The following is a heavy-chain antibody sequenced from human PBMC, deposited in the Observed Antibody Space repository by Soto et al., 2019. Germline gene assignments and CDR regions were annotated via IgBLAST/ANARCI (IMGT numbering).Heavy chain of an antibody. J-gene: IGHJ5*02. Sequence: QVQLVQSGAEVKKPGSSVKVSCKASGGTFSSYAISWVRQAPGQGLEWMGEIIPIFGTANYAQKFQGRVTISADEPTSTAYMELRSLRSQDTAVYYCARDGGPWSGYYPYWFGPWGQGTLVTVSS. V-gene: IGHV1-69*12. CDR3: ARDGGPWSGYYPYWFGP. CDR1: GGTFSSYA. D-gene: IGHD3-3*01. CDR2: IIPIFGTA.